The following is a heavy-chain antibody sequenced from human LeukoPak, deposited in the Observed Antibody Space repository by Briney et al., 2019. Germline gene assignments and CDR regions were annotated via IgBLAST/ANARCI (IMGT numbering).Heavy chain of an antibody. D-gene: IGHD6-19*01. J-gene: IGHJ3*02. CDR2: IDHSGST. CDR1: GGSIINSNW. Sequence: SETLSLTCAVSGGSIINSNWWSWVRQPPGKGLEWIGEIDHSGSTSYNPSLKSRVTMSVDRSQNQSSLRLSTVTAADTAVYYCARECRGWPCVAFDIWGQGTMVTVSS. CDR3: ARECRGWPCVAFDI. V-gene: IGHV4-4*02.